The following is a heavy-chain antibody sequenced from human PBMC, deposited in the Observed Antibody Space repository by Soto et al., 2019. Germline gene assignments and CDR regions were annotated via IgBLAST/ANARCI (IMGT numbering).Heavy chain of an antibody. J-gene: IGHJ4*02. CDR2: VNPNNGDT. V-gene: IGHV1-8*01. D-gene: IGHD3-22*01. CDR1: GYTFSNYD. CDR3: AKVSTKRSAIDFDY. Sequence: QVQLVQSGAELKKPGASVKVSCKASGYTFSNYDMNWVRQATGQGPEWIGWVNPNNGDTGYAQKFKGRVTLTTDISTTTAYMQLPSLRSEDTALYYRAKVSTKRSAIDFDYWGQGTLITVSS.